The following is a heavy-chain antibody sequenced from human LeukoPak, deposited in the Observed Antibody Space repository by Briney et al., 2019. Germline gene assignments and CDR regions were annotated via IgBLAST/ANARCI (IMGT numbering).Heavy chain of an antibody. CDR1: VLTVSSNY. CDR2: IYSGGST. CDR3: ARDLTSTSWEGFDP. Sequence: QTGGSLRLSLAASVLTVSSNYKSWVRQAPGKGLELVSVIYSGGSTYYADSVKGRFTISRDNSKNTLYLQMNSLRVEDTAVYYCARDLTSTSWEGFDPWGQGTLVTVSS. D-gene: IGHD2-2*01. J-gene: IGHJ5*02. V-gene: IGHV3-53*01.